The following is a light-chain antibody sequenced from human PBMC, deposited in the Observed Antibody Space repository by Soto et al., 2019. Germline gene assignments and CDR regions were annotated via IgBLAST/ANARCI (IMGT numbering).Light chain of an antibody. Sequence: SYELTQPPSVSVAPGQTARITCGGSNIGSKSVHWYQQKPGQAPVLVVYDDGDRPSGIPERLSGSNSGNTATLTISRVEAGDEADYYCQVWDTGSDHVVFGGGTKLTVL. CDR1: NIGSKS. J-gene: IGLJ2*01. CDR2: DDG. CDR3: QVWDTGSDHVV. V-gene: IGLV3-21*02.